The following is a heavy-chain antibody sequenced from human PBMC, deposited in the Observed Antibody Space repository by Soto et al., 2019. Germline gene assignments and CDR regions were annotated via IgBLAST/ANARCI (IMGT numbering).Heavy chain of an antibody. V-gene: IGHV3-33*01. CDR3: ARDSSISVAMDAFDI. Sequence: GGSLRLSCAASGFTFSSYGMHWVRQAPGKGLEWVAVIWYDGSNKYYADSVKGRFTISRDNSKNTLYLQMNSLRAEDTAVYYCARDSSISVAMDAFDIWGQGTMVTVSS. CDR1: GFTFSSYG. J-gene: IGHJ3*02. D-gene: IGHD5-12*01. CDR2: IWYDGSNK.